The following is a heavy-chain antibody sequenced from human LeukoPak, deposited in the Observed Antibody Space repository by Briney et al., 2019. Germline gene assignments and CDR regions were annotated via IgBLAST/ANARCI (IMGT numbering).Heavy chain of an antibody. V-gene: IGHV3-7*01. CDR3: ARLFDL. CDR1: GFTFSSYW. Sequence: GGSLRLSCVASGFTFSSYWMSWVRQAPGKGLEWVANIKQDGSEKYYVDSVKGRFTISRDNAKNSLYLQMNSLRAEDTAVYYCARLFDLWGQGTLVTVSS. CDR2: IKQDGSEK. J-gene: IGHJ5*02.